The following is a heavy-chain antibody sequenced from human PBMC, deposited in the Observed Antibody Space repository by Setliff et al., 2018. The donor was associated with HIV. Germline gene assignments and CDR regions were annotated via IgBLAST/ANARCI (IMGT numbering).Heavy chain of an antibody. J-gene: IGHJ4*02. D-gene: IGHD6-13*01. Sequence: SETLSLTCTVSGGSITTSSYYWGWVRQPPGKGLEWIGSIYSTGNTYYSPSLKNRVSLSVDTSKNQFSLKLSSVTAADTAVYYCARRGIAAAVDYWGQGTLVTVSS. CDR2: IYSTGNT. CDR3: ARRGIAAAVDY. V-gene: IGHV4-39*01. CDR1: GGSITTSSYY.